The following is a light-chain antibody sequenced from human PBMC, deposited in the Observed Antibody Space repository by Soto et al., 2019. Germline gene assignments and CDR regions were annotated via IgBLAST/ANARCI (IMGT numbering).Light chain of an antibody. Sequence: EIVLTQSPAILSVSPGERATLSFRASRSVGAYLAWYQQSPGLAPRLLIYAASNRATGIPARFSGSGSGTEFTLTISSLQPEDFATYYCQQLHNYPRTFGQGTKVDIK. J-gene: IGKJ1*01. CDR2: AAS. V-gene: IGKV3D-15*01. CDR1: RSVGAY. CDR3: QQLHNYPRT.